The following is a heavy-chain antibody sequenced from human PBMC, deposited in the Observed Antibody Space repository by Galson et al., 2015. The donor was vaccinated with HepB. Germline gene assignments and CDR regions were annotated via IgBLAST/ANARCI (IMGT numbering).Heavy chain of an antibody. D-gene: IGHD3-3*01. CDR1: GYTFTDYD. V-gene: IGHV1-8*01. CDR2: MNPYSGNT. CDR3: ARGWSDYGDYVLYGMDV. J-gene: IGHJ6*02. Sequence: SVKVSCKASGYTFTDYDINWVRQSTGQGLEWMGWMNPYSGNTGYAQKFEGRVTMTRDRSMSTAYMEISSLTFEDTAVYFCARGWSDYGDYVLYGMDVWGQGATVTVTS.